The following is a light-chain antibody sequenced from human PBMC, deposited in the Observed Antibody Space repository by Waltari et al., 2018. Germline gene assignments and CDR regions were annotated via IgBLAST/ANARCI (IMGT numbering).Light chain of an antibody. CDR3: QQSYSTPFT. J-gene: IGKJ3*01. CDR2: AAS. V-gene: IGKV1-39*01. CDR1: QSISSN. Sequence: DIQMTQSPSSLSASVGDRVTITCRASQSISSNLNWYQQKPGKVPKLLMYAASSLQSGVPSRFSGSGSGTDFTLTISSLQPEDFATYYCQQSYSTPFTFGPGTKVDIK.